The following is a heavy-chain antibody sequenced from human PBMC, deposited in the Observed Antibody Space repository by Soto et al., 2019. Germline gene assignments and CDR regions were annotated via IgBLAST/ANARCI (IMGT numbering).Heavy chain of an antibody. CDR2: IYYSGST. J-gene: IGHJ5*02. CDR3: ARDQEGYCIRTSCYGGWFDP. Sequence: QVQLQESGPGLVKPSQTLSLTCTVSGGSISSGGYYWSWIRQHPGKGLEWIGYIYYSGSTYYNPSLHSRVTISVDTSKTQFSRKLSSVTAADTAVYYCARDQEGYCIRTSCYGGWFDPWGQGTLVTVSS. V-gene: IGHV4-31*03. CDR1: GGSISSGGYY. D-gene: IGHD2-2*01.